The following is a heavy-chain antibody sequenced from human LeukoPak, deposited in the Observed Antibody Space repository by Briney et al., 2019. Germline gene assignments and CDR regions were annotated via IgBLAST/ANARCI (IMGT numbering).Heavy chain of an antibody. CDR3: AAQKRGNPRPYYVDY. CDR1: GFTFSSYA. CDR2: ISGSGGTT. Sequence: QPGASMILSSAAAGFTFSSYATSWGRQAAGKVLEWVSLISGSGGTTHYADFLEGRFTTSRDNSKNTQYLQINSRRAEDTAVHYCAAQKRGNPRPYYVDYWGQGTLVTVSS. D-gene: IGHD6-6*01. J-gene: IGHJ4*02. V-gene: IGHV3-23*01.